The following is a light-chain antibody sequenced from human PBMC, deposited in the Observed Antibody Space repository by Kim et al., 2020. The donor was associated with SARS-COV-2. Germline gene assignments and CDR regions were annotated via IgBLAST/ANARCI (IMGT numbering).Light chain of an antibody. CDR2: GDN. CDR3: QSYDSSLSARV. V-gene: IGLV1-40*01. J-gene: IGLJ3*02. CDR1: NSNLGAGYH. Sequence: SVLTQPPSVSGAPGQRVTISCTGSNSNLGAGYHAHWYQQLPGTAPKLLIYGDNNRPSGVPDRFSGSRSGTSASLAVTGLQAEDEADYYCQSYDSSLSARVFGGGTQLTVL.